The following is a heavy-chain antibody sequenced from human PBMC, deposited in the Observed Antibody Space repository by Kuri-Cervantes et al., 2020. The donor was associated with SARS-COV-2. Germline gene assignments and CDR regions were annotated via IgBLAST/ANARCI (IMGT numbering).Heavy chain of an antibody. V-gene: IGHV3-74*01. CDR3: ARGGQYYSPPLDY. CDR2: IKSDGSET. Sequence: GESLKISCAASGFTFSSYEMNWVRQAPGKGLVWVSRIKSDGSETNYADSVQGRFTISRDNARNTLYLQVNSLRVEDTAVYYCARGGQYYSPPLDYWGQGTLVTVSS. D-gene: IGHD3-10*01. J-gene: IGHJ4*02. CDR1: GFTFSSYE.